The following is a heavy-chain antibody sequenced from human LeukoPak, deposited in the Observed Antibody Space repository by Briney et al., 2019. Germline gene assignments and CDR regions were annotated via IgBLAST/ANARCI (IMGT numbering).Heavy chain of an antibody. CDR3: ARDRLSYGGYNSAFDY. V-gene: IGHV1-69*13. D-gene: IGHD5-24*01. Sequence: ASVKVSCKASGDTFNRYSFDWVRQAPGQGLEWMGGIIPIFGTANYAQKFQGRVTITADESTSTAYMELSSLRSEDTAVYYCARDRLSYGGYNSAFDYWGQGTLVTVSS. CDR1: GDTFNRYS. CDR2: IIPIFGTA. J-gene: IGHJ4*02.